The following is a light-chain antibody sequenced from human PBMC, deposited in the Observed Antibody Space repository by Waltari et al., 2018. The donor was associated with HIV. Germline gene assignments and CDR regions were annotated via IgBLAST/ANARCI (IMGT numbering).Light chain of an antibody. Sequence: SYVLTQTPSVSVAPGKTATLTCEGSDIGTRSVNWYRQKPGQAPVLVIYYDGERPSGIAERFSGSNSGNTATLTISRVGVGDEADYYCQVWDANTDVVFGTGTKLTVL. V-gene: IGLV3-21*04. CDR3: QVWDANTDVV. CDR2: YDG. J-gene: IGLJ2*01. CDR1: DIGTRS.